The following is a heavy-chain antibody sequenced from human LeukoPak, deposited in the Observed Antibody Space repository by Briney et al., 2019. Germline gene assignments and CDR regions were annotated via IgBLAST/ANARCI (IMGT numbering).Heavy chain of an antibody. D-gene: IGHD3-10*01. Sequence: GASVKVSCKASGYTFTSYYMYWVRQAPGQGLEWMGLINPSGGNIRYAQKFQGRVTMTRDTSTSTVYMELSSLRSEDTAVYYCARGPRFGELLWHWFDPWGQGTLVTVSS. J-gene: IGHJ5*02. CDR3: ARGPRFGELLWHWFDP. CDR1: GYTFTSYY. V-gene: IGHV1-46*01. CDR2: INPSGGNI.